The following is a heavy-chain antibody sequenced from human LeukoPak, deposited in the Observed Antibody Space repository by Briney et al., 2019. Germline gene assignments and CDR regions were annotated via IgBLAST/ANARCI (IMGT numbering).Heavy chain of an antibody. CDR1: RFTLSSYS. J-gene: IGHJ4*02. CDR2: INSRSGTI. D-gene: IGHD4-17*01. Sequence: GGSLRLSCAASRFTLSSYSMNWVRQAPGKGLEWVPYINSRSGTISYADSVKGRFTISSDNAKNSLYLQMHSLRDEDAAVYYCATDRDYAFHFWGAGTLVTVSS. V-gene: IGHV3-48*02. CDR3: ATDRDYAFHF.